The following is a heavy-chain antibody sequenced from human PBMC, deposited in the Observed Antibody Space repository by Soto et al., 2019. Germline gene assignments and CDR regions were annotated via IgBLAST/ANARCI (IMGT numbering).Heavy chain of an antibody. CDR1: GGTFSSYA. Sequence: QVQLVQSGAEVKKPGSSVKVSCKASGGTFSSYAISWVRQAPGQGLEWMGGIIPIFGTANDAQKFQGRVTSTADESTSTAYMELSSLRSEDTAVYYCARSICSGGSCYLSYYYYGMDVWGQGTTVTVSS. CDR3: ARSICSGGSCYLSYYYYGMDV. J-gene: IGHJ6*02. V-gene: IGHV1-69*19. CDR2: IIPIFGTA. D-gene: IGHD2-15*01.